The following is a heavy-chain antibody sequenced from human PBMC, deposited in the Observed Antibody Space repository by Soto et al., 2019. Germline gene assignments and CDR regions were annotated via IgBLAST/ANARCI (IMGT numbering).Heavy chain of an antibody. J-gene: IGHJ4*02. Sequence: GGSLRLSFAASGFTYSSYWMHWVRQVPGKGLVWVSRIGSNGRSTNYADSVKGRFTISRDNAKNTLFLQMNSLRAEDTAVYYCARDVSNSVDYWGQGTLVTVSS. CDR2: IGSNGRST. CDR3: ARDVSNSVDY. D-gene: IGHD4-4*01. CDR1: GFTYSSYW. V-gene: IGHV3-74*01.